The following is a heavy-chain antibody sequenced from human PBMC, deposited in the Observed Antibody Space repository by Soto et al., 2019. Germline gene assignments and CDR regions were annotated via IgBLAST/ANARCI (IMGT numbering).Heavy chain of an antibody. V-gene: IGHV1-18*01. CDR1: AYTFTNYG. CDR3: ARRGSSWNLREFDS. D-gene: IGHD6-13*01. CDR2: ISAYNGNI. J-gene: IGHJ4*02. Sequence: QVQLVQSGGEVKKPGASVKVSCKASAYTFTNYGISWVRQAPGQGLEWMGWISAYNGNINYAQKFRGRVTMTTDTSTSSAYLEVRSLRSDDTAVYYCARRGSSWNLREFDSWCQGTLVTVSS.